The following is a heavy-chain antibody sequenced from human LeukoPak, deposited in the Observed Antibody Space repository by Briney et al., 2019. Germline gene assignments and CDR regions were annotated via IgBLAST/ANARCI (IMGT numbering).Heavy chain of an antibody. D-gene: IGHD3-22*01. Sequence: GGSLRLSCAASGFTFDDYAMHWVRQAPGKGLEWVSGISWNSGSIGYADSVKGRFTISRDNAKNSLYLQMNSLRAEDTAFYYCARESSGGYYFDVFDIWGQGTMVTVSS. CDR1: GFTFDDYA. V-gene: IGHV3-9*01. CDR2: ISWNSGSI. J-gene: IGHJ3*02. CDR3: ARESSGGYYFDVFDI.